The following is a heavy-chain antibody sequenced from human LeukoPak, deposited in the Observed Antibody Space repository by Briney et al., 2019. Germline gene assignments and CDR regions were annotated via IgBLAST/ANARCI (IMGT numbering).Heavy chain of an antibody. J-gene: IGHJ1*01. CDR3: AEEAAAGRIKYFQH. CDR1: GYTFTSYA. CDR2: INAGNVNT. Sequence: ASVKVSCKASGYTFTSYAMHWVRQAPGQRLEWMGWINAGNVNTKYSQKFQGRVTITRDTSASTAYMELSSLRSEDTAVYYCAEEAAAGRIKYFQHWGQGTLVTVSS. V-gene: IGHV1-3*01. D-gene: IGHD6-13*01.